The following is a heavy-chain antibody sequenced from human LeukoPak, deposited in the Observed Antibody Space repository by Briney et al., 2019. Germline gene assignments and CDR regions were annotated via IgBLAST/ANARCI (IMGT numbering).Heavy chain of an antibody. Sequence: GGSLRLSCAASGFTFSDYYLSWVRQAAGKGLEGVSFISPRSSYTYYADSVKGRFTLSRDNAKKSLYLQMSNIREDDTGVYYWARLWGGSSGYYYWGQGTLVTVSS. D-gene: IGHD3-22*01. J-gene: IGHJ4*02. CDR3: ARLWGGSSGYYY. CDR2: ISPRSSYT. CDR1: GFTFSDYY. V-gene: IGHV3-11*03.